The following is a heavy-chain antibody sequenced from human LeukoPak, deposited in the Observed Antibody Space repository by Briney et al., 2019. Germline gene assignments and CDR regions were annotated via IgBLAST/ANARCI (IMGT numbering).Heavy chain of an antibody. CDR2: IYYTGTT. J-gene: IGHJ4*02. CDR3: ARGPWIQLWPYFDY. CDR1: GGSISTFY. D-gene: IGHD5-18*01. Sequence: SETLSLTCTVSGGSISTFYWSWIRKPPGKGLEWIGYIYYTGTTNYNPSLKSRVTISVDTSKNQFSLKLNSVTAADTAVYYCARGPWIQLWPYFDYWGQGTLVSVSS. V-gene: IGHV4-59*01.